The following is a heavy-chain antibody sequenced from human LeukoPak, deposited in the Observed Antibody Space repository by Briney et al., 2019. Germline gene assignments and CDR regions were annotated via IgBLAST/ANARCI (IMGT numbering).Heavy chain of an antibody. V-gene: IGHV3-7*01. Sequence: PGGSLGLSCAASGFTFSNYWMSWVRQAPGKGLEWVANIKQDGSAKYYVDSVKGRFTISRDNAKNSLYLQMNSLRAEDTAVYYCASLGDPFDSWGQGTLVTVSS. CDR3: ASLGDPFDS. D-gene: IGHD2-21*02. J-gene: IGHJ4*02. CDR1: GFTFSNYW. CDR2: IKQDGSAK.